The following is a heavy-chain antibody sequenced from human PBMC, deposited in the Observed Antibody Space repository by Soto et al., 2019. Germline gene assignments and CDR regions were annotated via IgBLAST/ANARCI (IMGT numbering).Heavy chain of an antibody. D-gene: IGHD2-2*01. J-gene: IGHJ6*02. CDR3: ARPSYALNWDFHYGMQV. V-gene: IGHV4-34*01. Sequence: QVHLQQWGAGVLKPSETLSLTCAVSGGSFSGYYWTWIRQIPGKGLEWIGEINQSANTKYNPSLMSLVTMSVDTSRNQFSLKLRSVTAADTAVYYCARPSYALNWDFHYGMQVWGQGTSVTVSS. CDR2: INQSANT. CDR1: GGSFSGYY.